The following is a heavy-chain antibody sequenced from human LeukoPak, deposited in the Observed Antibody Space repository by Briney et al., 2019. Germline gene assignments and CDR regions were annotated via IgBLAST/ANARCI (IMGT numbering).Heavy chain of an antibody. CDR2: IYTSGST. J-gene: IGHJ6*03. CDR1: GGSISSSSYY. V-gene: IGHV4-39*07. Sequence: SETLSLTCTVSGGSISSSSYYWGWIRQPPGKGLEWIGRIYTSGSTNYNPSLKSRVTISVDTSKNQFSLKLSSVTAADTAVYYCARGWGGYGSGSYYKYYYYYMDVWGKGTTVTVSS. CDR3: ARGWGGYGSGSYYKYYYYYMDV. D-gene: IGHD3-10*01.